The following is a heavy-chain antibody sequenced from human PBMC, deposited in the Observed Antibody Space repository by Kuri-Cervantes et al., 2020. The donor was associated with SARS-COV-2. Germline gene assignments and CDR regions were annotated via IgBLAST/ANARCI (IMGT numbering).Heavy chain of an antibody. CDR2: ISYDGSNK. Sequence: GESLKISCAASGFTFSSYSMNWVRQAPGKGLEWVAVISYDGSNKYYADSVKGRFTISRDNSKNTLYLQMNSLRAEDTAVYYCARGYCTNGVCAQDYWGQGTLVTVSS. CDR1: GFTFSSYS. J-gene: IGHJ4*02. D-gene: IGHD2-8*01. CDR3: ARGYCTNGVCAQDY. V-gene: IGHV3-30*03.